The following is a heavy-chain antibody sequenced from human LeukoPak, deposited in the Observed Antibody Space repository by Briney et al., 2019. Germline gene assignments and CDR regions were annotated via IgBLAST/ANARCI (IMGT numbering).Heavy chain of an antibody. CDR1: GFTFDDYA. CDR2: ISWNSGSI. J-gene: IGHJ6*02. D-gene: IGHD6-13*01. Sequence: PGGSLRLSCAASGFTFDDYAMHWVRQAPGKGLEWVSGISWNSGSIGYADSVKGRFTISRDNAKNSLYLQMNSLRAEDTALYYCAKDIGGSWYLGMDVWGQGTTVTVSS. CDR3: AKDIGGSWYLGMDV. V-gene: IGHV3-9*01.